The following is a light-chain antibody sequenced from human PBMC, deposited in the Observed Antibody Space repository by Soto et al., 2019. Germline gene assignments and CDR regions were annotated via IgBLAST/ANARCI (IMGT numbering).Light chain of an antibody. CDR2: DAS. Sequence: DIQMTQSPSTLSASVGDRVTITCRASQSISTRLACYQQKSGQAPKLLLYDASSLEGGVPSRFSGSGVGTEFTLTISSLQPDDFATYYCQQYNSYSITFGQGTRLEIK. J-gene: IGKJ5*01. V-gene: IGKV1-5*01. CDR3: QQYNSYSIT. CDR1: QSISTR.